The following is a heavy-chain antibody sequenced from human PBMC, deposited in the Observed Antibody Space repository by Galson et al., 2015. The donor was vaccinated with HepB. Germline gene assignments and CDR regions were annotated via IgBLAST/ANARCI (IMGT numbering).Heavy chain of an antibody. J-gene: IGHJ2*01. D-gene: IGHD6-6*01. CDR3: ARVASSSYWYFDL. CDR2: IHYSGST. CDR1: GGSIRDYY. V-gene: IGHV4-59*01. Sequence: ETLSLTCTVSGGSIRDYYWNWLRQPPGKGLEWIGYIHYSGSTNYDPSLKGRVTISVDTSKNQFSLKLSSVAAADTAVYYCARVASSSYWYFDLWGRGTLVTVSS.